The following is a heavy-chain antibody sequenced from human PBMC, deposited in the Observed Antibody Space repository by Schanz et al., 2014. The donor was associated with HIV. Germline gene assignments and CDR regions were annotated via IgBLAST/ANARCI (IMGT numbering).Heavy chain of an antibody. CDR3: AKRGVAAEFDY. J-gene: IGHJ4*02. Sequence: QVQLVESGGGVVQPGASLRVSCAASGFTFRRHGMHWARQAPGKGLEWVALISFDGATTSYVDSVEGRFTISRDNVKNTLSLQMSSLRIEDTALYYCAKRGVAAEFDYWGQGTLVTVSS. D-gene: IGHD6-19*01. V-gene: IGHV3-30*18. CDR2: ISFDGATT. CDR1: GFTFRRHG.